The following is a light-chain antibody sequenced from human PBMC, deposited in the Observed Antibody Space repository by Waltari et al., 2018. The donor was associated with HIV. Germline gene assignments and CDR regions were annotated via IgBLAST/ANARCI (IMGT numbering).Light chain of an antibody. Sequence: DVVMTQSPLSLPVTLGQPASISCRSSESLVYSDGNSYLSWFQQRPGQSPRRLIYKVSNRDSGVPDRFSGGGSGTDFTLTISKVEAEDIAVYYCMQGAHWPRTFGQGTKLEIK. J-gene: IGKJ2*01. CDR2: KVS. CDR3: MQGAHWPRT. CDR1: ESLVYSDGNSY. V-gene: IGKV2-30*01.